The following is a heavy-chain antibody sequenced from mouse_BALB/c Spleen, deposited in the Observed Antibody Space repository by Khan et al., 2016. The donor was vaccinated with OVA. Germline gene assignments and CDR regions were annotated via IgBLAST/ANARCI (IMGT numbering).Heavy chain of an antibody. CDR2: IRLKSDDYVT. CDR3: WILK. CDR1: GFTFSNYW. V-gene: IGHV6-6*02. J-gene: IGHJ2*01. Sequence: EVELVESGGGLVQPGGSMKLSCVASGFTFSNYWMNWVRQSPEKGLEWVAEIRLKSDDYVTHYAESVKGRFTISRDETKRCDDQQINNLRAKDTDSYYCWILKWGQGTTLTVSS.